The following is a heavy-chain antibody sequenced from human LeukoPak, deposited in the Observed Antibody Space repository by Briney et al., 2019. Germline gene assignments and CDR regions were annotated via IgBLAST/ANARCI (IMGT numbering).Heavy chain of an antibody. V-gene: IGHV3-23*01. D-gene: IGHD1-14*01. CDR2: FTSDTGDT. J-gene: IGHJ4*02. CDR1: GFTFSSYT. CDR3: ARSITGDY. Sequence: GASLRLSCAASGFTFSSYTMTWVRQAPGKGLEWVSAFTSDTGDTYYAESVRGRSTISRDNSKNTLYLQMNSLRAEDTAVYYCARSITGDYWGQGALSPSPQ.